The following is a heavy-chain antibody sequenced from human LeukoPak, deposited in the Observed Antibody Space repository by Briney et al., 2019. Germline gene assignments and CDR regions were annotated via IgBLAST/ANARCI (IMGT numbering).Heavy chain of an antibody. D-gene: IGHD2-21*02. V-gene: IGHV3-30*04. Sequence: PGRSLRLSCAASGSTFSSYAMHWVSQAPGKGLEWVAVISYDGSNKYYADSVKGRFTISRDNSKNTLYLQMNSLRAEDTAVYYCARGPPLYCGGDCYYFDYWGQGTLVTVSS. CDR2: ISYDGSNK. CDR1: GSTFSSYA. J-gene: IGHJ4*02. CDR3: ARGPPLYCGGDCYYFDY.